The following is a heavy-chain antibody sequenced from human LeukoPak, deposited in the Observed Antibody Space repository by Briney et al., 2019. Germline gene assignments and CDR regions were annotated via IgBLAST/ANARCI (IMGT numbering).Heavy chain of an antibody. V-gene: IGHV3-7*03. CDR3: AKDEPGGAYQY. J-gene: IGHJ4*02. CDR2: INQDGSEG. D-gene: IGHD2-2*01. Sequence: GGSLRLSCDASGFTFNKSWMTWVRQTPGKGPEWVANINQDGSEGYYLGSVKGRFTISRDNAKNSVYLQMSNLRGDDTAVYYCAKDEPGGAYQYWGQGTLVTVSS. CDR1: GFTFNKSW.